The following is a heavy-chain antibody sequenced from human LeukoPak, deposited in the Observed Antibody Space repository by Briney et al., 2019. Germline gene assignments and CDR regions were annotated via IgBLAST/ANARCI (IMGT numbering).Heavy chain of an antibody. D-gene: IGHD3-22*01. Sequence: GGSLRLSCAVFGITLSNYGMSWVRQAPGKGLEWVAGISGSGGRTNYADSVRGRFTISRDNAKNTLYLQMNSLRAENTAVYFCAKRRVVIRVILVGFHKEAYYFDSWGQGALVTVSS. V-gene: IGHV3-23*01. CDR3: AKRRVVIRVILVGFHKEAYYFDS. CDR1: GITLSNYG. CDR2: ISGSGGRT. J-gene: IGHJ4*02.